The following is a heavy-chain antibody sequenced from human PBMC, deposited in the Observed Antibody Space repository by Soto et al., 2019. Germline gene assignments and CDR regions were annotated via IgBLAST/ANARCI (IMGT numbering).Heavy chain of an antibody. D-gene: IGHD5-12*01. CDR1: GGSFSGYY. V-gene: IGHV4-34*01. J-gene: IGHJ6*03. CDR3: AREGDVVASRDYYMDV. CDR2: INHSGST. Sequence: SETLSLTCAVYGGSFSGYYWSWIRQPPGKGLEWIGEINHSGSTNYNPSLKSRVTISVDTSKNQFSLKLSSVTAADTAVYYCAREGDVVASRDYYMDVWGKGITVTVSS.